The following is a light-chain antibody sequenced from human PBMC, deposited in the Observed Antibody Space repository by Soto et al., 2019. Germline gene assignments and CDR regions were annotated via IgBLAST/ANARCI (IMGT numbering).Light chain of an antibody. Sequence: DIQLTQSPPSLSASVGDRVSITCQASQDISSYLNWFQQKPGTAPKLLIYDASNLEAGVPSRFSGSGSGTYFTFTIDSLQPEDIATYYCEQFDDPPLTFGGGTKVEIK. CDR1: QDISSY. V-gene: IGKV1-33*01. J-gene: IGKJ4*01. CDR3: EQFDDPPLT. CDR2: DAS.